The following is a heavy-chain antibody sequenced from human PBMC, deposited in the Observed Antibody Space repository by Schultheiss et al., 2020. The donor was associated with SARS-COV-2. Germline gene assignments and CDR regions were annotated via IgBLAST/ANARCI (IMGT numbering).Heavy chain of an antibody. CDR1: GFTFSTYE. V-gene: IGHV3-30*01. D-gene: IGHD6-25*01. Sequence: GGSLRLSCAASGFTFSTYEMNWVRQAPGKGLEWVTLISYDGSNKYYADSVKGRFTISRDNSKNTLYLQMNSLRAEDTAVYYCARAGGKYYYYYGMDVWGHGTSVTVSS. J-gene: IGHJ6*02. CDR2: ISYDGSNK. CDR3: ARAGGKYYYYYGMDV.